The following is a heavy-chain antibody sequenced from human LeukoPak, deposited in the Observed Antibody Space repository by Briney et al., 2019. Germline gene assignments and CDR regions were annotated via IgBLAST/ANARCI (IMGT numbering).Heavy chain of an antibody. CDR3: ARDTAMVNAFDI. D-gene: IGHD5-18*01. CDR2: IYYSGST. V-gene: IGHV4-59*12. J-gene: IGHJ3*02. CDR1: GGSISSYY. Sequence: SETLSLTCTVSGGSISSYYWSWIRQPPGKGLEWIGYIYYSGSTNYNPSLKSRVTISVDTSKNQFSLKLSSVTAADTAVYYCARDTAMVNAFDIWGQGTMVTVSS.